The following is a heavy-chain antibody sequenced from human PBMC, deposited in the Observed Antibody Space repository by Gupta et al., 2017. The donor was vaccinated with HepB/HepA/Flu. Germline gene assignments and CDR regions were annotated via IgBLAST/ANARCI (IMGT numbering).Heavy chain of an antibody. J-gene: IGHJ4*02. CDR3: AGSSDYRSGTYGLLDY. CDR1: GFTVSSKY. V-gene: IGHV3-66*01. D-gene: IGHD3-10*01. Sequence: EVQLVESGGGLVQPGGSLRLSCAASGFTVSSKYMIWVRQAPGKGLEWVSVMYVSGSTYYADSVKGRFTISRDNSKNTLYLQMNSLRVEDTAVYYCAGSSDYRSGTYGLLDYWGQGTLVTVSS. CDR2: MYVSGST.